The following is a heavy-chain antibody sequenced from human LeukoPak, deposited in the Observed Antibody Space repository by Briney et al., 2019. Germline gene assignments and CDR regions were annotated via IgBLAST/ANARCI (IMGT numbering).Heavy chain of an antibody. CDR2: INEDGSGS. J-gene: IGHJ4*02. CDR1: GFSLSSSW. Sequence: GGSLRLSCAAPGFSLSSSWMTWVRQAPGKGLEWVGNINEDGSGSNYVDSVKGRFTISRDNAKNSLWLQMNSLRAEDTAVYYCAKEVVEMATIGFDYWGQGTLVTVSS. D-gene: IGHD5-24*01. CDR3: AKEVVEMATIGFDY. V-gene: IGHV3-7*03.